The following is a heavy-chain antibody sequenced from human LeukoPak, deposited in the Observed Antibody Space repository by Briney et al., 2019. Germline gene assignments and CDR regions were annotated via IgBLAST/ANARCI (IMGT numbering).Heavy chain of an antibody. CDR1: GLTVSNNY. Sequence: GSLRLSCAASGLTVSNNYMSWVRQAPGKGLEWVSVIYTGGSAYHADSVKGRFTISRDNSKNTLYLQMNRLRAEDTAVYYCARSKDMVGSTGMFDYWGQGTLVTVSS. CDR3: ARSKDMVGSTGMFDY. CDR2: IYTGGSA. D-gene: IGHD1-26*01. V-gene: IGHV3-53*01. J-gene: IGHJ4*02.